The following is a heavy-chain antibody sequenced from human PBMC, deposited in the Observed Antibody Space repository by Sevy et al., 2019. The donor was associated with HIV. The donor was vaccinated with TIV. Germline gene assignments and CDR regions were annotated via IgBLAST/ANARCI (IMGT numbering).Heavy chain of an antibody. CDR3: ARDHVKDGDLGDYYYFAMDV. D-gene: IGHD4-17*01. CDR1: GFALSDYY. J-gene: IGHJ6*02. V-gene: IGHV3-11*01. Sequence: GGSLRLSCAGSGFALSDYYMSWIRQAPGKGLEWLSYISDGDDAIYYADSVKGRFTISRDNAKNSLFLQMNSLRVEDTAVYYSARDHVKDGDLGDYYYFAMDVWGQGTTVTVSS. CDR2: ISDGDDAI.